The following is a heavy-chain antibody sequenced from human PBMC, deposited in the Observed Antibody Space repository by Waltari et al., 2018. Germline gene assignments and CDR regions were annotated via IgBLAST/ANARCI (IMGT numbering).Heavy chain of an antibody. D-gene: IGHD2-21*02. CDR1: GFTFSSYA. Sequence: EVQLLESGGGLVQPGGSLRLSCAASGFTFSSYAMSWVRQAPGKGLEWVSAISGSGGSTYYADSVKGRFTISRDNSKNTLYLQMNSLRAEDTAVYYCAVVTAIPGYFDYWGQGTLVTVSS. CDR3: AVVTAIPGYFDY. CDR2: ISGSGGST. J-gene: IGHJ4*02. V-gene: IGHV3-23*01.